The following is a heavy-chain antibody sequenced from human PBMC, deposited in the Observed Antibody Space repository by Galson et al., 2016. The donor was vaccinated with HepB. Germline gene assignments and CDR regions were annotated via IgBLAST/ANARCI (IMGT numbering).Heavy chain of an antibody. Sequence: SLRLSCAASGFIFDDYNMHWVRLAPGKGLEWVSGLSVSGDTTYYADSVKGRFTISRDNSKNTLHLQMNSLRADDTAVYYCAKDGVRSGCSYFDYWGRGTLVTVSS. CDR1: GFIFDDYN. CDR2: LSVSGDTT. J-gene: IGHJ4*02. V-gene: IGHV3-23*01. CDR3: AKDGVRSGCSYFDY. D-gene: IGHD6-19*01.